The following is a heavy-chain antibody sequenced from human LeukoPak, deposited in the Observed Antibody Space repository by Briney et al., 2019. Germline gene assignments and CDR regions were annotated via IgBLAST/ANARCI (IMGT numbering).Heavy chain of an antibody. CDR2: ISSSGSTM. Sequence: TGGSLRLSCAAFGFTFSSYEMNWVRQAPGKGLEWVSYISSSGSTMYYADSVRGRFTISRDNTKNSLYLQMNSLRAEDTAAYYCAKSILGYYPVGAFDIWGQGTMVTVSS. CDR3: AKSILGYYPVGAFDI. V-gene: IGHV3-48*03. J-gene: IGHJ3*02. CDR1: GFTFSSYE. D-gene: IGHD3-22*01.